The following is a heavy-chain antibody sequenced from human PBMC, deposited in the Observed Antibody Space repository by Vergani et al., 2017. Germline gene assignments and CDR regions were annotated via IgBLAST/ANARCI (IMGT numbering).Heavy chain of an antibody. CDR3: AKDILKMNYWYFDL. CDR2: ISFSGDNT. V-gene: IGHV3-23*04. CDR1: GFTFSTYA. J-gene: IGHJ2*01. Sequence: VQLVESGGGVVQPGRSLRLSCAASGFTFSTYAMSWVRQAPGRGLEWVSGISFSGDNTYYADSVKGRFTISRDNSKNSLYLQMNSLRAEDTALYYCAKDILKMNYWYFDLWGRGTLVTVSS. D-gene: IGHD2-15*01.